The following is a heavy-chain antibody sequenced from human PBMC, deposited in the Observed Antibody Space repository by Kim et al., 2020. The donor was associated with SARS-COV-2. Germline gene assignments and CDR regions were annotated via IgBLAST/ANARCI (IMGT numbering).Heavy chain of an antibody. CDR1: GGSVSSGSYY. CDR2: IYYSGST. Sequence: SETLSLTCTVSGGSVSSGSYYWSWIRQPPGKGLEWIGYIYYSGSTNYNPSLKSRVTISVDTSKNQFSLKLSSVTAADTAVYYCARGQKRDFWSGYPNWF. CDR3: ARGQKRDFWSGYPNWF. D-gene: IGHD3-3*01. J-gene: IGHJ5*01. V-gene: IGHV4-61*01.